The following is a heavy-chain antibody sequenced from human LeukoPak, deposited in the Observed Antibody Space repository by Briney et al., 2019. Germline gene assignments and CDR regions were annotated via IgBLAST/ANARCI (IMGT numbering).Heavy chain of an antibody. Sequence: SETLSVTWAVAGGSITNYWSWSRPPTGKGLEWIGYIYYSGSTNYNPSLKSRLTISVDTSENQFSLRLSSVTAADTAVYYCARLRGNYFPDYWGQGTLVSVSS. D-gene: IGHD4-11*01. CDR1: GGSITNY. CDR2: IYYSGST. J-gene: IGHJ4*02. CDR3: ARLRGNYFPDY. V-gene: IGHV4-59*01.